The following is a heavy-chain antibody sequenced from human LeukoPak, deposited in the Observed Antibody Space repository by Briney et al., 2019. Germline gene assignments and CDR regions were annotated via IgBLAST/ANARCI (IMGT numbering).Heavy chain of an antibody. CDR2: IKQDGSEK. CDR3: ARDRGPKPRTKEYGMDV. Sequence: GGSLRLSCAASGFTFSSYWMSWVRQAPGKGLEWVANIKQDGSEKYYVDSVKGRFTISRDNAKNSLYLQMNSLRAEDTAVYYCARDRGPKPRTKEYGMDVWGKGTTATVSS. J-gene: IGHJ6*04. V-gene: IGHV3-7*03. CDR1: GFTFSSYW. D-gene: IGHD3-10*01.